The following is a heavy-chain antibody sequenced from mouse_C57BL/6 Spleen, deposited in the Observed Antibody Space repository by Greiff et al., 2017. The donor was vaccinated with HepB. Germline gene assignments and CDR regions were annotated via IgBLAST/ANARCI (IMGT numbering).Heavy chain of an antibody. Sequence: QVQLKQPGAELVKPGASVKLSCKASGYTFTSYWMQWVKQRPGQGLEWIGEIDPSDSYTNYNQKFKGKATLTVDTSSSTAYMQLSSLTSEDSAVYYCAFITTVAFDYWGQGTTLTVSS. D-gene: IGHD1-1*01. J-gene: IGHJ2*01. CDR3: AFITTVAFDY. CDR1: GYTFTSYW. V-gene: IGHV1-50*01. CDR2: IDPSDSYT.